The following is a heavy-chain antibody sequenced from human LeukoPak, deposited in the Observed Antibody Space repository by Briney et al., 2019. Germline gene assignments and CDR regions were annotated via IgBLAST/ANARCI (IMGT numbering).Heavy chain of an antibody. V-gene: IGHV3-23*01. D-gene: IGHD3-22*01. CDR3: AKGGFDYYDSSGYYYFDY. CDR1: GFMFSNHA. Sequence: GGSLRLSCAASGFMFSNHAMSWVRQAPGKGLEWVSGISTRGGGIYYADSVKGRFTISRDNSKNTLYLQMKSLRAEDTAVYYCAKGGFDYYDSSGYYYFDYWGQGTLVTVSS. CDR2: ISTRGGGI. J-gene: IGHJ4*02.